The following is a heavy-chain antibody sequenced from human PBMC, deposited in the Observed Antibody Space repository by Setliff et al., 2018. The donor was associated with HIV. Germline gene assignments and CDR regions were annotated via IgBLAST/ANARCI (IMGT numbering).Heavy chain of an antibody. J-gene: IGHJ4*02. CDR2: MNPNTGVA. CDR1: GHTFSNSD. Sequence: ASVKVSCKASGHTFSNSDIHWVRRATGQGLEWMGWMNPNTGVAGYALKFQGRVTMTRDTSISTAYMELSSLRSDDTAVYYCARDLAAAGTLGYWGQGTLVTVSS. CDR3: ARDLAAAGTLGY. V-gene: IGHV1-8*01. D-gene: IGHD6-13*01.